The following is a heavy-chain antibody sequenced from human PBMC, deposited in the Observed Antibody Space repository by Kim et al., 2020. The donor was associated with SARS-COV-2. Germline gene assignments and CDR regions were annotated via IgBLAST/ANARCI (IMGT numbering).Heavy chain of an antibody. V-gene: IGHV4-34*01. CDR3: ARKNLATYYYGSGSRYNWFDP. CDR1: GGSFSGYY. Sequence: SETLSLTCAVYGGSFSGYYWSWIRQPPGKGLEWIGEINHSGSTNYNPSLKSRVTISVDTSKNQFSLKLSSVTAADTAVYYCARKNLATYYYGSGSRYNWFDPWGQGTLVTVSS. CDR2: INHSGST. J-gene: IGHJ5*02. D-gene: IGHD3-10*01.